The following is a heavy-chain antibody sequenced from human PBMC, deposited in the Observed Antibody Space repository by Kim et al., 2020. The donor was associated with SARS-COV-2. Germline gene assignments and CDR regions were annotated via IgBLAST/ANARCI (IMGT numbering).Heavy chain of an antibody. D-gene: IGHD3-3*01. Sequence: GGSLRLSCAASGFTFSSYAMHWVRQAPGKGLEWVAAISYDGSNKYYADSVKGRFTISRDNSKNTLYLQMNSLRAEDTAVYYCARDHHPRITIFGVVMYYYGMDVWGQGTTVTVSS. CDR1: GFTFSSYA. J-gene: IGHJ6*02. CDR3: ARDHHPRITIFGVVMYYYGMDV. CDR2: ISYDGSNK. V-gene: IGHV3-30*04.